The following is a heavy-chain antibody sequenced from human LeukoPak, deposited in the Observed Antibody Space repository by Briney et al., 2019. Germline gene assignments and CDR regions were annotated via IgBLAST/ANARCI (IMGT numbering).Heavy chain of an antibody. Sequence: PSETLSLTCTVSGGSISSYYWSWLRQPAGKGLEWIGRIYTSGCTNYNRSFKRRVTISVDTSKNQFSLKLRPVNTADKAGVYRASAVHYSGTSDQYTGGWYYFDFWGQGTRVTVSS. D-gene: IGHD3-10*01. CDR1: GGSISSYY. CDR3: ASAVHYSGTSDQYTGGWYYFDF. CDR2: IYTSGCT. V-gene: IGHV4-4*07. J-gene: IGHJ4*02.